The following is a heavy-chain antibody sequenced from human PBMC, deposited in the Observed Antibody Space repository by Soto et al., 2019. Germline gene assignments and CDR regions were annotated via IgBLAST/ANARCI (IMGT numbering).Heavy chain of an antibody. CDR1: GDSSTNLW. J-gene: IGHJ6*04. Sequence: PGALPMVLTHGSGDSSTNLWISRVSPTNGNGLEWMARIDPSDSYTNYSPSFQGHVTISADKSISTAYLQWSSLKASDTAMYYCARNVSSVAGEYGRDFWGKGPTITV. D-gene: IGHD6-19*01. CDR2: IDPSDSYT. V-gene: IGHV5-10-1*01. CDR3: ARNVSSVAGEYGRDF.